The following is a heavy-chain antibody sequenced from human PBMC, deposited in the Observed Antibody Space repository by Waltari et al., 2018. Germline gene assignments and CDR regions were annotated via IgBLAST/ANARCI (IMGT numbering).Heavy chain of an antibody. J-gene: IGHJ5*02. CDR2: IDPNSGDT. V-gene: IGHV1-2*02. D-gene: IGHD3-22*01. Sequence: QVQLVQSGAEVKKPGASVTVSCKASGYTFSGHHRHWVRQAPGQGLEWMGWIDPNSGDTNYAQKFQGRVTLTRDTSISTAYLELSRLRSDDTAIYYCARWTFYYESDWFDPWGQGTLVTVSS. CDR1: GYTFSGHH. CDR3: ARWTFYYESDWFDP.